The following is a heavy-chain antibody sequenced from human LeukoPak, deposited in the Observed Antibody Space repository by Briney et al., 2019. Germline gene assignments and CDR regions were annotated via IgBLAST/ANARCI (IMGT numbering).Heavy chain of an antibody. V-gene: IGHV3-30*02. J-gene: IGHJ1*01. CDR1: GFTFSSYG. Sequence: GGSLRLSCAASGFTFSSYGMHWVRQAPGKGLEWVAFIRYDGSKKYYADSVKGRFTISRDNSKNTLYLQMNSLRAEDTAVYYCAKDGVGATATQHWGQGTLVTVSS. CDR2: IRYDGSKK. D-gene: IGHD1-26*01. CDR3: AKDGVGATATQH.